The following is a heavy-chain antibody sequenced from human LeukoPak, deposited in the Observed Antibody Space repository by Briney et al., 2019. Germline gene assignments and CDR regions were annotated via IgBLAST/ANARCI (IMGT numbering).Heavy chain of an antibody. D-gene: IGHD1-26*01. J-gene: IGHJ4*02. CDR3: ARSGGVGASLHYFDY. Sequence: ASVKVSCKASGYTFTSYDINWVRQAPGQGLEWMGGIISIFGTANYAQKFQGRVTITTDESTSTAYMELSSLRSEDTAVYYCARSGGVGASLHYFDYWGQGTLVTVSS. V-gene: IGHV1-69*05. CDR2: IISIFGTA. CDR1: GYTFTSYD.